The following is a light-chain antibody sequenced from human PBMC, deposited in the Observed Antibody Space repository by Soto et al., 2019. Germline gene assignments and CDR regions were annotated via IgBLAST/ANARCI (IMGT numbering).Light chain of an antibody. CDR3: IQPLENFRT. V-gene: IGKV2-28*01. J-gene: IGKJ1*01. Sequence: IVMTQSPVSLSVTPGEAASISCMSSARLLHKNGYNYVDWYMQKPGQSPQLLIYLGSNRASGVPDRYSGSGSDTYFTLETSRVDADVVGVYYCIQPLENFRTFGQGTKVEIK. CDR1: ARLLHKNGYNY. CDR2: LGS.